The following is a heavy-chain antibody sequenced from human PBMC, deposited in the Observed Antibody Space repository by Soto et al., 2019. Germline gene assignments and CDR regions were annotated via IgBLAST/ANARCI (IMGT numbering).Heavy chain of an antibody. V-gene: IGHV4-4*02. CDR3: ATLPPRIVVVKTEIPT. D-gene: IGHD2-15*01. CDR2: VYHSGST. CDR1: GTSISSTFW. J-gene: IGHJ5*02. Sequence: SETLSLTCAVSGTSISSTFWWTWVRQPPGKGLEWIGEVYHSGSTKYNPTLKSRVTISVDKSKNQFSLELRAVTAADTAVFYCATLPPRIVVVKTEIPTWGQGTLVTVSS.